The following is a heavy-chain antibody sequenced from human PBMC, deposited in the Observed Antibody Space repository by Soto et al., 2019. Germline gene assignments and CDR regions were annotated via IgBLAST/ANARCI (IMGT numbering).Heavy chain of an antibody. D-gene: IGHD3-10*01. CDR1: GGSFSGYY. CDR3: ARGRARMPYYGSGSYRYGGRWCDP. CDR2: INHSGST. V-gene: IGHV4-34*01. J-gene: IGHJ5*02. Sequence: QVQLQQWGAGLLKPSETLSLTCAVYGGSFSGYYWSWIRQPPGKGLEWIGEINHSGSTNYNPSLKSRVTISVDTSKNQFSLKLSSVTAADTAVYYCARGRARMPYYGSGSYRYGGRWCDPWGQGTLVTVSS.